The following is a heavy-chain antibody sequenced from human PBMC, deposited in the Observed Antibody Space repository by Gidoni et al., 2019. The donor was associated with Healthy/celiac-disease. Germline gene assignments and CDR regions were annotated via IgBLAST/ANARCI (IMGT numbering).Heavy chain of an antibody. V-gene: IGHV3-33*01. CDR3: ARAPRHGDGMDV. D-gene: IGHD4-17*01. J-gene: IGHJ6*02. Sequence: QVQLVESGGGVVQPGRSLRLSCAESGCTFSSYGMHWVRQAPGQGLAWVAVIWYDGSNKYYADSVKGRFTISRDNSKNTLYLQMNSLRAEDTAVYYCARAPRHGDGMDVWGQGTTVTVSS. CDR1: GCTFSSYG. CDR2: IWYDGSNK.